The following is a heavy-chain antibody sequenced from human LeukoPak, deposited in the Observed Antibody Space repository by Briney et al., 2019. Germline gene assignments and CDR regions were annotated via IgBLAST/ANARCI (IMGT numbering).Heavy chain of an antibody. Sequence: GASVTVSCKASGYTFTSYGISWVRQAPGQGLEWMGWISAYNGNTNYAQKLQGRVTMTTDTSTSTAYMELRSLRSDDTAVYYCARVKGSSSPLWYYGMDVWGQGTTVTVSS. CDR2: ISAYNGNT. D-gene: IGHD6-13*01. CDR1: GYTFTSYG. CDR3: ARVKGSSSPLWYYGMDV. V-gene: IGHV1-18*01. J-gene: IGHJ6*02.